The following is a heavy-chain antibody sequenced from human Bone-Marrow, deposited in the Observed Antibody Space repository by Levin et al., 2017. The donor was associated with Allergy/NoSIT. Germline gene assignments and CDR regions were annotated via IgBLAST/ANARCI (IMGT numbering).Heavy chain of an antibody. CDR3: ARVAGYSFGYYFDH. D-gene: IGHD5-18*01. V-gene: IGHV4-30-2*01. CDR2: IYLSGST. J-gene: IGHJ4*02. CDR1: GGSISSGGYT. Sequence: PSETLSLTCAVSGGSISSGGYTWSWIRQPPGKGLEWIGNIYLSGSTNDNPSLKSRVTISVDRSKNQFSLKLSSVTAADTAVYYCARVAGYSFGYYFDHWGQGTLVTVSS.